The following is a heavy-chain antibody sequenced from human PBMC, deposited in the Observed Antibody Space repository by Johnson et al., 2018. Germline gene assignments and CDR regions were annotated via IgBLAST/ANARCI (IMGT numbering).Heavy chain of an antibody. V-gene: IGHV3-30*18. CDR2: ISYDGSNK. CDR1: GFTFSSYG. CDR3: AKETSPRAYYYDSSGYYHDAFDI. D-gene: IGHD3-22*01. Sequence: QVQLVESGGGVVQPGRSLRLSCAASGFTFSSYGMHWVRQAPGKGLEWGAVISYDGSNKYYADSVKGRFTIPRDNSKNPLYLQMNSRRAEDTVVDYCAKETSPRAYYYDSSGYYHDAFDIWGQGTMVTVSS. J-gene: IGHJ3*02.